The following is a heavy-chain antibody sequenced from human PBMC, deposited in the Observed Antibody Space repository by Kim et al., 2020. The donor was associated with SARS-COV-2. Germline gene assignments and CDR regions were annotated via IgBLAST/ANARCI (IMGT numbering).Heavy chain of an antibody. J-gene: IGHJ6*02. CDR2: IYYSGST. CDR1: GGSISSGGYY. Sequence: SETLSLTCTVSGGSISSGGYYWSWIRQHPGKGLEWIGYIYYSGSTYYNPSLKSRVTISVDTSKNQFSLKLSSVTAADTAVYYCARGWGDILTGYYTRADYYYYGMDVWGQGTTVTVSS. CDR3: ARGWGDILTGYYTRADYYYYGMDV. V-gene: IGHV4-31*03. D-gene: IGHD3-9*01.